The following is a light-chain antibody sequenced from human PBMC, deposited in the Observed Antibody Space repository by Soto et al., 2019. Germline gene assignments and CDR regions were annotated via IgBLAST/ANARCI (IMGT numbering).Light chain of an antibody. J-gene: IGKJ2*01. CDR3: QQYGSSPVLT. V-gene: IGKV3-20*01. CDR2: GAS. CDR1: QSVSSSY. Sequence: EIVLTQSPGTLSLSPGERATLSCRASQSVSSSYLAWYQQKPGQAPRLLIYGASSRATGIPDRFSGSGSGTDFTLTISRLEPEDFAVYYCQQYGSSPVLTFGQGTKLEIK.